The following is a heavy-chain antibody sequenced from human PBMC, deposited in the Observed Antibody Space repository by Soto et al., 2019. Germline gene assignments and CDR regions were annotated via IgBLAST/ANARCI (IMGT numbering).Heavy chain of an antibody. CDR3: AKAHGDIAARRHHGFIYGMDV. Sequence: EVQLVESGGGLVQPGRSLRLSCAASGFIFDEYAMHWVRQAPGKGLEWVSGISWNSGTIGYADSVKGRFSISIDNAKITLYLQMKSLRVEDTALYYCAKAHGDIAARRHHGFIYGMDVWGQGTTVTVSS. D-gene: IGHD6-6*01. V-gene: IGHV3-9*01. CDR2: ISWNSGTI. J-gene: IGHJ6*02. CDR1: GFIFDEYA.